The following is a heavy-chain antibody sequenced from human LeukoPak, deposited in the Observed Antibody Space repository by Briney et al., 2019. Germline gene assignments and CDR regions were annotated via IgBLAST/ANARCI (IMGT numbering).Heavy chain of an antibody. Sequence: GGSLRLSCVASGFTFSTYSINWVRQAPGKGLEWVSYISGTSNTIYYADSVKGRFTISRDNAKNSLYLQVNSLRAEDTAIYYCARDLGSYTSGWYMGFDYWGQGTLVTVSS. V-gene: IGHV3-48*01. CDR1: GFTFSTYS. J-gene: IGHJ4*02. CDR3: ARDLGSYTSGWYMGFDY. D-gene: IGHD6-19*01. CDR2: ISGTSNTI.